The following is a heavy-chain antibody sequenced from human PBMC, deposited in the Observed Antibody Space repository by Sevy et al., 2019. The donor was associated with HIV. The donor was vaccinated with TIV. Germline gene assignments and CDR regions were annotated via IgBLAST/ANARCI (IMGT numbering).Heavy chain of an antibody. J-gene: IGHJ3*02. CDR3: ARRYYDSSGPVKAAAAFDI. Sequence: ASVKVSCKASGGTFSSYAISWVRQAPGQGLEWMGGIIPIFGTANYAQKFQGRVTITADKSTSTAYMELSSQRSEDTAVYYCARRYYDSSGPVKAAAAFDIWGQGTMVTVSS. CDR1: GGTFSSYA. D-gene: IGHD3-22*01. V-gene: IGHV1-69*06. CDR2: IIPIFGTA.